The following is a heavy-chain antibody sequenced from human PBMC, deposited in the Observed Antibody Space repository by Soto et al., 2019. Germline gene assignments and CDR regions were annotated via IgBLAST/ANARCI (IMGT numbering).Heavy chain of an antibody. Sequence: QVQLVRSGAEVKKPGSSVKVSCKASGDTFSSYAISWVRQAPGQGLEWMGGLIPIFGTANYAQKFQGRVTITADESTSTAYMELSSLRSEDTAVYYCARDGSGYRSRASPMDVWGQGTTVTVTS. CDR2: LIPIFGTA. CDR3: ARDGSGYRSRASPMDV. D-gene: IGHD3-22*01. V-gene: IGHV1-69*01. J-gene: IGHJ6*02. CDR1: GDTFSSYA.